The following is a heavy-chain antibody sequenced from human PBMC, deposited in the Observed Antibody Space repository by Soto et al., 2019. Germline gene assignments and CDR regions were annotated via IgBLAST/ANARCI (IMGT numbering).Heavy chain of an antibody. CDR2: INSDGSTT. D-gene: IGHD6-19*01. CDR3: ARVGQGLYYFDY. J-gene: IGHJ4*02. Sequence: EVHLVESGGGLVQPGGSLRLSCAGSGFTFSTYWMHWVRQVPGKGLVWVSRINSDGSTTSYADSVKGRFTISRDNAKDTLYLLMNSLRAEDTAVYYCARVGQGLYYFDYWGQGTLVTVSS. V-gene: IGHV3-74*01. CDR1: GFTFSTYW.